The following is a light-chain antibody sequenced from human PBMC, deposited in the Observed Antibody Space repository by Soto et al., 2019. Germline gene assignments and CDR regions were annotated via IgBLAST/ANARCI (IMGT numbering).Light chain of an antibody. V-gene: IGKV3-15*01. CDR3: QQYNNWPPIT. CDR2: GAS. J-gene: IGKJ5*01. Sequence: EIVMTQAPAPLSVSPGERATLSCRASQSVSSNLAWYQPTPGQAPRLLIYGASTRATGIPARFSVSGSGTEFTLTLSSLQSEDFAIYDCQQYNNWPPITFGQGTRLEI. CDR1: QSVSSN.